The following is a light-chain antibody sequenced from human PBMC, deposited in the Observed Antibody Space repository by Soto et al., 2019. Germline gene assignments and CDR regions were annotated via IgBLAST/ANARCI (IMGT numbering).Light chain of an antibody. J-gene: IGKJ3*01. CDR2: DAF. V-gene: IGKV3-11*01. CDR3: QQRSTWPLIFT. Sequence: EIVLTQSPATLSLSPGERATLSCRASQSISSFLAWYQQKPGQAPRLLIYDAFNRATGIPARFSGSGSGTDFTLTISSLEPEDFAGYYCQQRSTWPLIFTFGPGTKVDIK. CDR1: QSISSF.